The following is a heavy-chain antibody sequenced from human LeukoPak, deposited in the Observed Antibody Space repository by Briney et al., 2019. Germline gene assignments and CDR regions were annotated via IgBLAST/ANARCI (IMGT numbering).Heavy chain of an antibody. CDR3: ARDMTPWSHQSFDY. CDR1: GFTFSSYS. J-gene: IGHJ4*02. Sequence: GGSLRLSCAASGFTFSSYSMNWVRQAPGKGLEWVSSISSSSSHIYYADSVKGRFTISRDNAKNSLYLQMNSLRAEDTAVYYCARDMTPWSHQSFDYWGQGTLVTVSS. D-gene: IGHD2-15*01. V-gene: IGHV3-21*01. CDR2: ISSSSSHI.